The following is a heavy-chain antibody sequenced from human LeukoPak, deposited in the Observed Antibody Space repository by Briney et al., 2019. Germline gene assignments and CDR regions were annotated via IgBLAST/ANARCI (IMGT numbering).Heavy chain of an antibody. J-gene: IGHJ6*02. V-gene: IGHV3-7*01. D-gene: IGHD6-19*01. CDR2: IKQDGSEK. CDR3: ARGPYSSGWYPFYYYYYYGMDV. CDR1: GFTFSSYW. Sequence: GGSLRLSCAASGFTFSSYWMSWVRQAPGKGLEWVANIKQDGSEKYYVDSVKGRFTTSRDNAKNSLYLQMNSLRAEDTAVYYCARGPYSSGWYPFYYYYYYGMDVWGQGTTVTVSS.